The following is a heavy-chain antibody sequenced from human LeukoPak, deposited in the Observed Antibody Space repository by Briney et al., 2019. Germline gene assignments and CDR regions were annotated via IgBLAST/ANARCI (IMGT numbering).Heavy chain of an antibody. Sequence: SGPTLVKPTQTLTLTCTFSGFSLSTSGVGVGWIRQPPGKALEWLALIYWNDDKRYSPSLKSRLTITKDTSKNQVVLTMTNMDPVDTATYYCAHSGAYYDFWSGYYESDYWGQGTLVTVSS. CDR1: GFSLSTSGVG. J-gene: IGHJ4*02. D-gene: IGHD3-3*01. CDR2: IYWNDDK. CDR3: AHSGAYYDFWSGYYESDY. V-gene: IGHV2-5*01.